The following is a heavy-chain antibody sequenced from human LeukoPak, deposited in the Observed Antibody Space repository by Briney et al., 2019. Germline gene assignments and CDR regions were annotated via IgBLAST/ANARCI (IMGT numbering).Heavy chain of an antibody. J-gene: IGHJ4*02. Sequence: PSETLSLTCAVSGYSISGGYYWGWIRQPPGKGLEWIGSIYHSGSTYYNPSLKSRVTISVDTSKNQFSLKLSSVTAADTAVYYCARRVYDSSGYYYGAFDYWGQGTLVTVSS. V-gene: IGHV4-38-2*01. D-gene: IGHD3-22*01. CDR1: GYSISGGYY. CDR3: ARRVYDSSGYYYGAFDY. CDR2: IYHSGST.